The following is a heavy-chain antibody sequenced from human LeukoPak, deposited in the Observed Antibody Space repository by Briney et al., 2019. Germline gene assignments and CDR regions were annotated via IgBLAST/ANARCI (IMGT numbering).Heavy chain of an antibody. V-gene: IGHV3-30*02. Sequence: GGSLRLSCAASGITFSTYGMHWVRQAPGKGLEWVAFIRYDGSNKYYADSVKGRFTISRDNSKNTLYLQMNSLRAEDTAVYYCATDKMGGSGSSDYWGQGTLVTVSS. CDR2: IRYDGSNK. CDR3: ATDKMGGSGSSDY. CDR1: GITFSTYG. J-gene: IGHJ4*02. D-gene: IGHD3-10*01.